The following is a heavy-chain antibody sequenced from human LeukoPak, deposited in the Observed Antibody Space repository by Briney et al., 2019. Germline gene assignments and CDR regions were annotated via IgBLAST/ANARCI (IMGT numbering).Heavy chain of an antibody. CDR1: GYTFTNYY. V-gene: IGHV1-46*01. D-gene: IGHD2-8*02. CDR3: AREESGGYFDY. CDR2: INPTGTGT. J-gene: IGHJ4*02. Sequence: ASVKVSCKASGYTFTNYYMHWVRQAPGQGLEWMGLINPTGTGTNYAQKFRGRVTLTRDTSTTTAYMELSSLRSEDTAVYYCAREESGGYFDYWGQGTPVTVSS.